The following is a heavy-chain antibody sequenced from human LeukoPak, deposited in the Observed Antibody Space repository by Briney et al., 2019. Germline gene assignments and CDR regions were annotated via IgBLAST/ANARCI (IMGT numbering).Heavy chain of an antibody. CDR3: ARGFDYYDSSGYNSDAFDI. J-gene: IGHJ3*02. CDR1: GYTFTSYG. CDR2: MNPNSGNT. V-gene: IGHV1-8*02. Sequence: ASVKVSCKASGYTFTSYGISWVRQAPGQGLEWMGWMNPNSGNTGYAQKFQGRVTMTRDTSISTAYMELSRLRYDDTAVYYCARGFDYYDSSGYNSDAFDIWGQGTMVTVSS. D-gene: IGHD3-22*01.